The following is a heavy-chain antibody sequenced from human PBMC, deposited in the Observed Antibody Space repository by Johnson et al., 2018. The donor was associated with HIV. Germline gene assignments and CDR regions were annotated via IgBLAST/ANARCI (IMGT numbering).Heavy chain of an antibody. J-gene: IGHJ3*02. D-gene: IGHD4/OR15-4a*01. Sequence: QVLLVESGGGVVQPGRSLRLSCAASGFTFSSYAMHWVRQAPGKGLDGVAVIWSDGSNQYYVDSVKGRFTISRDNSKNTLYLQMNSLRVEDTAVYYCAKGRNTYGADVFDIWGQGTMVTVSS. CDR1: GFTFSSYA. CDR3: AKGRNTYGADVFDI. CDR2: IWSDGSNQ. V-gene: IGHV3-30*04.